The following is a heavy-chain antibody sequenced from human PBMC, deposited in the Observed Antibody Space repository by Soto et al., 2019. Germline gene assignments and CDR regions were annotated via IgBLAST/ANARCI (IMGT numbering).Heavy chain of an antibody. J-gene: IGHJ4*02. D-gene: IGHD3-10*01. V-gene: IGHV4-59*08. CDR3: ARLLPLWFGESRKYYFDY. Sequence: SETLSLTCTVSGGSISDYYWNWIRQPPGKGLEWIGFIYYSGSTSYNASLKSRVTISVDTSKNQFSLKLSSVTAADTAVYYCARLLPLWFGESRKYYFDYWGQGTLVTVSS. CDR2: IYYSGST. CDR1: GGSISDYY.